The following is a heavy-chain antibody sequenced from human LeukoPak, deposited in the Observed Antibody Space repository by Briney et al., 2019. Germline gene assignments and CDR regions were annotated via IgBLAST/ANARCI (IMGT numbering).Heavy chain of an antibody. CDR3: AREEIVVVPAATNYYYYGMDV. J-gene: IGHJ6*02. CDR1: GFTFSSYS. Sequence: GGSLRLSCAASGFTFSSYSMNWVRQAPGKGLEGVSSISSSSSYIYYADSVKGRFTISRDNAKNSLYLQMNSLRAEDTAVYYCAREEIVVVPAATNYYYYGMDVWGQGTTVTVSS. CDR2: ISSSSSYI. V-gene: IGHV3-21*01. D-gene: IGHD2-2*01.